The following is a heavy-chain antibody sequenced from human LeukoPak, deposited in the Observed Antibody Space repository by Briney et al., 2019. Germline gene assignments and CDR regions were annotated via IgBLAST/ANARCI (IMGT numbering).Heavy chain of an antibody. Sequence: GSSVKVSCKASGGTFSSYAISWLRQAPGQGLEWMGRIIPILGIANYAQKFQGRVTITADKSTSTAYMELSSLRSEDTAVYYCASKTTMVQGRGAFDIWGQGTMVTVSS. V-gene: IGHV1-69*04. CDR3: ASKTTMVQGRGAFDI. D-gene: IGHD3-10*01. CDR2: IIPILGIA. CDR1: GGTFSSYA. J-gene: IGHJ3*02.